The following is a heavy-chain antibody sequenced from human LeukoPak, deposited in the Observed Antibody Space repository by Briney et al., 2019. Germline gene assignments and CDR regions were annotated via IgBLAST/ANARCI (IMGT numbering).Heavy chain of an antibody. CDR3: ARGYSSGWCLGY. CDR1: GFTFSSYE. CDR2: ISSSGSTI. V-gene: IGHV3-48*03. J-gene: IGHJ4*02. D-gene: IGHD6-19*01. Sequence: GGSLRLSCAASGFTFSSYEMNWVRQAPGKGREWVSYISSSGSTIYYADSVKGRFTISRDNAKNSLYLQMNSLRAEDTAVYYCARGYSSGWCLGYWGQGTLVTVSS.